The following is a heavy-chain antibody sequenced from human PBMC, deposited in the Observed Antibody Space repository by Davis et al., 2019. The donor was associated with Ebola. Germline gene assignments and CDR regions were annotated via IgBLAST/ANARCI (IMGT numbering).Heavy chain of an antibody. J-gene: IGHJ4*02. CDR3: ARGQLVGDY. Sequence: SVPVSLLSSVCTFAGYDIKCIRLPPGPGLEWQGWINTNTGNPTYAQGFTGRFVFSLDTSVSTAYLQISSLKAEDTAVYYCARGQLVGDYCGQGTLVTVSS. V-gene: IGHV7-4-1*02. CDR1: VCTFAGYD. D-gene: IGHD6-6*01. CDR2: INTNTGNP.